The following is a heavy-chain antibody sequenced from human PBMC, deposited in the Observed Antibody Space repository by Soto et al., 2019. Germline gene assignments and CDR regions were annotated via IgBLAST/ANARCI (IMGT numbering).Heavy chain of an antibody. CDR3: AKGYYDSPGYLTHLMGDH. D-gene: IGHD3-22*01. V-gene: IGHV3-23*01. CDR1: GFTFSNYV. J-gene: IGHJ4*02. Sequence: GGSLRLSCAVSGFTFSNYVMNWVRQAPGKGLEWVSGISGSGGDTYYADSVKGRFTISRDNSKNTLSLQMNSLRAEDTAVYYCAKGYYDSPGYLTHLMGDHWGQGTLVTVSS. CDR2: ISGSGGDT.